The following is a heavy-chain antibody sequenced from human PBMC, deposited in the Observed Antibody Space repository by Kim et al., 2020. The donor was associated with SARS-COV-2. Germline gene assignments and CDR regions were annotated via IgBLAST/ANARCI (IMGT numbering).Heavy chain of an antibody. D-gene: IGHD3-10*01. J-gene: IGHJ6*02. CDR2: IKSKTDGGTT. CDR1: GFTFSNAW. CDR3: TTYGSGSYYNLLDMDV. Sequence: GGSLRLSCAASGFTFSNAWMSWVRQAPGKGLEWVGRIKSKTDGGTTDYAAPVKGRFTISRDDSKNTLYLQMNSLKTEDTAVYYCTTYGSGSYYNLLDMDVWGQGNTVTVSS. V-gene: IGHV3-15*01.